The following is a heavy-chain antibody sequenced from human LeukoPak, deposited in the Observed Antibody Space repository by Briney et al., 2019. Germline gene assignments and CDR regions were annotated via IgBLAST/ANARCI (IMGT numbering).Heavy chain of an antibody. CDR1: GFSFKSYS. J-gene: IGHJ3*01. CDR3: ANVQSDIVGAVFFSFDV. Sequence: GGSLRLSCGVSGFSFKSYSMNWVRQAPGKGLERVASILGSGSEMFYADSVKGRFIISRDNSKNSLYLQMNSLTVEDTAVYYCANVQSDIVGAVFFSFDVWGQGTMVSVSS. CDR2: ILGSGSEM. D-gene: IGHD1-26*01. V-gene: IGHV3-21*06.